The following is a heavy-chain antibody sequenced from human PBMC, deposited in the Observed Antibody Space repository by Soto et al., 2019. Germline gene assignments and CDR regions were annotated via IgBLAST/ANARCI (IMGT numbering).Heavy chain of an antibody. CDR3: AREDRGSGSYYNIYYYYGMDV. CDR2: ISAYNGNT. Sequence: ASVKVSCKASGYTFTSYGISWVRQAPGQGLEWMGWISAYNGNTNYAQKLQGRVTMTTDTSTSTAYMELRRLRSDDTAVYYCAREDRGSGSYYNIYYYYGMDVWGQGTTVTVSS. J-gene: IGHJ6*02. CDR1: GYTFTSYG. V-gene: IGHV1-18*01. D-gene: IGHD3-10*01.